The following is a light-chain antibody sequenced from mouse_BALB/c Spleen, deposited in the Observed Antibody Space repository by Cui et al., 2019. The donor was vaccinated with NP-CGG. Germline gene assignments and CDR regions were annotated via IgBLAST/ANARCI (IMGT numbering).Light chain of an antibody. CDR1: TGAVTTSNY. Sequence: HALVSQEYALTTSPGETVTLTCRSSTGAVTTSNYANWVQEKPDHLFTGLIGGTNNRAPGVPARFSGSLIGDKAALTITGAQTEDETIYFCALWYSNHWVFGGGTKLTVL. CDR3: ALWYSNHWV. V-gene: IGLV1*01. CDR2: GTN. J-gene: IGLJ1*01.